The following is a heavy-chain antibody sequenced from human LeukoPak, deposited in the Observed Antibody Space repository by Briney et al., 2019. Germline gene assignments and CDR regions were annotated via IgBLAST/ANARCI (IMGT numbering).Heavy chain of an antibody. J-gene: IGHJ6*03. Sequence: ASVKVSCKASGYTFTSYGIGWVRQAPGQGLEWMGWISAYNGNTNYAQKLQGRVTMTADTSTSTAYMELRSLRSDDTAVYYCARGSGYDYLAFYYMDVWGKGTTVTVSS. D-gene: IGHD5-12*01. V-gene: IGHV1-18*01. CDR1: GYTFTSYG. CDR2: ISAYNGNT. CDR3: ARGSGYDYLAFYYMDV.